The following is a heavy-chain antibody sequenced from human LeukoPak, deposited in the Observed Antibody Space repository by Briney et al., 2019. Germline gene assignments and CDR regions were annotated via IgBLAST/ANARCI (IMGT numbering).Heavy chain of an antibody. Sequence: SETLSLTCTVSGGSISSYYWSWIRQPPGKGLEGIGYIYYSWSTNYNPSLKSRVTISVDTSKNQFSLKLSSVTAADTAVYYCARHSPTREWLLLPYFDYWGQGTLVTVSS. CDR2: IYYSWST. V-gene: IGHV4-59*08. D-gene: IGHD3-3*01. J-gene: IGHJ4*02. CDR1: GGSISSYY. CDR3: ARHSPTREWLLLPYFDY.